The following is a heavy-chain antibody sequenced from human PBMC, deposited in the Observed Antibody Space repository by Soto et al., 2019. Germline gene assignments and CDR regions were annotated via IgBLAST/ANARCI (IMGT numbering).Heavy chain of an antibody. D-gene: IGHD2-2*01. J-gene: IGHJ6*02. Sequence: ASVKVSCKASGYTFTSYYMHWVRQAPGQGLEWMGIINPSGGSTSYAQKFQGRVTMTRDTSTSTVYMELSSLRSEDTAVYYCARDDCSSTSCYWDEYYYYYGMDVWGQGTTVTVSS. CDR2: INPSGGST. V-gene: IGHV1-46*01. CDR1: GYTFTSYY. CDR3: ARDDCSSTSCYWDEYYYYYGMDV.